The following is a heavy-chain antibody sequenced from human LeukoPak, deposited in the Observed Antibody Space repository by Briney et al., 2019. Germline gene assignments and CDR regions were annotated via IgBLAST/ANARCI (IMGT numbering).Heavy chain of an antibody. CDR3: ARAVPQNWFDN. Sequence: GGSLRLSCAASGIIFGNNWMHWVRQGPGKGLVWIAGINSDGSNAIYADSVKGRFTVSRDNAKNTLYLQMNSLRAEDTAVYYCARAVPQNWFDNWGQGTLVTVSS. V-gene: IGHV3-74*01. CDR1: GIIFGNNW. J-gene: IGHJ5*02. CDR2: INSDGSNA.